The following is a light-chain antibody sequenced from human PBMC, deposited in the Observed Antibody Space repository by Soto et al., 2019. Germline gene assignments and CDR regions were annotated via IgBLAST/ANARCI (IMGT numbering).Light chain of an antibody. CDR2: SAS. J-gene: IGKJ2*01. CDR3: QQNNITPYT. Sequence: DIQMTQSPSSLSASVGDRVTITCRASQSISSYLNWYQQKPEKASKLLIYSASTLQGGVPSRFSGSGSGTDFTLTISSLQPEDFATYYCQQNNITPYTFGQGTKVDIK. V-gene: IGKV1-39*01. CDR1: QSISSY.